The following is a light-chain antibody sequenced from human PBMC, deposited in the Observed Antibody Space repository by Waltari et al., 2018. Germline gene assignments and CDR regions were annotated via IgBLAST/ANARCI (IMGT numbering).Light chain of an antibody. V-gene: IGLV2-11*01. CDR2: DVS. Sequence: QSALTQPHSVSGSPGQAVNISCAGTSRDVGAYRYVSWYQQYPGKVPKLLIYDVSKRPPGVPGRFSGSKSGDTASITISGLQAEDEADYHCCSYAGNSVIFGGGTHLTVL. CDR1: SRDVGAYRY. J-gene: IGLJ2*01. CDR3: CSYAGNSVI.